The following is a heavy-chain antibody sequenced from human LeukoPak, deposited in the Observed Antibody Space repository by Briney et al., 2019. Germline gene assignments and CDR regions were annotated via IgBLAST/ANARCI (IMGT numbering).Heavy chain of an antibody. CDR1: GYSFTSYW. CDR3: ARLDGRSGYPFDY. V-gene: IGHV5-51*01. J-gene: IGHJ4*02. CDR2: IYPGDSDT. D-gene: IGHD3-3*01. Sequence: GESLKISRKGSGYSFTSYWIGWVRQMPGKGLEWMGIIYPGDSDTRHSPSFEGQVTISGDKSISTAYLQWSSLKSSDTAMYYCARLDGRSGYPFDYWGQGTLVTVSS.